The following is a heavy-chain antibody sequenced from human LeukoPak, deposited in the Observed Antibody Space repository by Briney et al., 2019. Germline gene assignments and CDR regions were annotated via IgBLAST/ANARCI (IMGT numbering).Heavy chain of an antibody. CDR2: INHSGST. V-gene: IGHV4-34*01. J-gene: IGHJ4*02. Sequence: SETLSLTCAVYGGSFSGYYWSWIRQPPGKGLEWTGEINHSGSTNYNPSLKSRVTISVDTSKNQFSLKLSSVTAADTAVYYCARGLYYDILTGYFLGPYYFDYWGQGTLVTVSS. CDR3: ARGLYYDILTGYFLGPYYFDY. D-gene: IGHD3-9*01. CDR1: GGSFSGYY.